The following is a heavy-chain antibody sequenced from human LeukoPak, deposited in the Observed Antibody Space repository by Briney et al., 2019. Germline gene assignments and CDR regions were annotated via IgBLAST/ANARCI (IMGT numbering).Heavy chain of an antibody. D-gene: IGHD6-6*01. CDR3: ARGSIAARRAFDI. CDR1: GGSISSYY. J-gene: IGHJ3*02. Sequence: SETLSLTCTVSGGSISSYYWRWLRQPPGKGLEWSGYIYYSGSTNYNPSLKSRVTISVDTSKNQFSLKLSSVTAADTAVYYCARGSIAARRAFDIWGQGTMVTVSS. V-gene: IGHV4-59*01. CDR2: IYYSGST.